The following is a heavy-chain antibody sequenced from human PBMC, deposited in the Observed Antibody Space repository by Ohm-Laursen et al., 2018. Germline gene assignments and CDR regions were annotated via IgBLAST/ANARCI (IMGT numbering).Heavy chain of an antibody. D-gene: IGHD2-15*01. J-gene: IGHJ6*02. Sequence: SLRLSCSASGFTLSDYWMQWVRQVPGKGLEWVSRLSYAGTETAYADSVKGRFTFSRDNAKNTLYLQMDSLRGEDTAVYYCARGGGGCSGGSCHLGYYGMDVWGQGTTVTVSS. CDR2: LSYAGTET. CDR3: ARGGGGCSGGSCHLGYYGMDV. V-gene: IGHV3-74*01. CDR1: GFTLSDYW.